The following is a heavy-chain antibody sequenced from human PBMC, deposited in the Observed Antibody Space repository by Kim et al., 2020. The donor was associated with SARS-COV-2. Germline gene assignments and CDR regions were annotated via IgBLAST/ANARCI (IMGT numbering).Heavy chain of an antibody. V-gene: IGHV5-51*01. D-gene: IGHD2-2*01. CDR1: GYSFTSYW. J-gene: IGHJ6*02. CDR3: ARRGGGCSSTSCYDYYYYGMDV. CDR2: IYPGDSDT. Sequence: GESLKISCKGSGYSFTSYWIGWVRQMPGKGLEWMGIIYPGDSDTRYSPSFQGQVTISADKSISTAYLQWSSLKASDTAMYYCARRGGGCSSTSCYDYYYYGMDVWGQGTTVTVSS.